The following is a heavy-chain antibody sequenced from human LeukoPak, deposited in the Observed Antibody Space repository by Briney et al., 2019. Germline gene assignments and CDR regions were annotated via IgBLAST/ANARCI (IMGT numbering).Heavy chain of an antibody. V-gene: IGHV3-11*04. J-gene: IGHJ5*02. D-gene: IGHD6-13*01. CDR2: ISNSGRTI. Sequence: GGSLRLSCAASGFTFSNAWMSWVRQPPGKGLEWVSYISNSGRTIYYADSVKGRFTISRDNAKNSLYLQMNSLRAEDTAVFYCARGGPDGSWFPWGQGTLVTVSS. CDR3: ARGGPDGSWFP. CDR1: GFTFSNAW.